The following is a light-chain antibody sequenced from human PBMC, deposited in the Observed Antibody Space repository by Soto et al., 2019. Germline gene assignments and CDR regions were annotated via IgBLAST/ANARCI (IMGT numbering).Light chain of an antibody. V-gene: IGKV1-12*01. J-gene: IGKJ5*01. Sequence: DIQMTQSPSSVSASVGDRVTITCRASQGISSWLDWYQQKPGQALKLLIYAASSLQSGVPSRFSGSVSGTDFTRTISSLQPQDVATYYCQQADRFLPISFSQATRLEIK. CDR2: AAS. CDR3: QQADRFLPIS. CDR1: QGISSW.